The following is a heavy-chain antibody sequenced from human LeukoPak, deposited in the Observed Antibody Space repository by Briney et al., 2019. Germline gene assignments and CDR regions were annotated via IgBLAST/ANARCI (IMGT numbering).Heavy chain of an antibody. J-gene: IGHJ5*02. CDR3: ANGSSGYFADL. D-gene: IGHD3-22*01. CDR1: GFTFSNFG. V-gene: IGHV3-23*01. CDR2: ISNDGGGI. Sequence: TGGSLRLSCAASGFTFSNFGLIGVRQAPGKGREWVAAISNDGGGIVYAAFVEGRFTISRDNSKNKLFLQMNSLRAEDTALYYCANGSSGYFADLWGQGTLVAVSS.